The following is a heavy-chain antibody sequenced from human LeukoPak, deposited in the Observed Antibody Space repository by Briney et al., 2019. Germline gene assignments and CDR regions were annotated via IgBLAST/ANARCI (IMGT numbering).Heavy chain of an antibody. CDR1: GGSISSGAYS. D-gene: IGHD3-22*01. CDR2: IYHSGGT. CDR3: ARPYYDSSGYYHDAFDI. J-gene: IGHJ3*02. V-gene: IGHV4-30-4*07. Sequence: SETLSLTCAVSGGSISSGAYSWSWIRQPPGKGLEWIGYIYHSGGTYYNPSLKSRVTMSVDTSKNQFSLKLSSVTAADTAVYYCARPYYDSSGYYHDAFDIWGQGTMVTVSS.